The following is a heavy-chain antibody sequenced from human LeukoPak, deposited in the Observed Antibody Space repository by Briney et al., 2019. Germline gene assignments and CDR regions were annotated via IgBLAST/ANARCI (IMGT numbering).Heavy chain of an antibody. V-gene: IGHV4-59*01. Sequence: PSDTLSLPCTVSGASIHNYFWSWIRQPPGKGLEWIGNIYDRGSTKYNPSLKSRVTISVDTSKNQFSLRLSSVTAADTAVYYCARGRTFDNWGQGTLVTVSS. CDR2: IYDRGST. CDR1: GASIHNYF. CDR3: ARGRTFDN. J-gene: IGHJ4*02.